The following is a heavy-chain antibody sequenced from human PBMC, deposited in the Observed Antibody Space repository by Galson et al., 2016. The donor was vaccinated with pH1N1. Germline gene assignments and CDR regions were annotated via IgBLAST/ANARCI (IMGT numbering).Heavy chain of an antibody. CDR1: GYTFTDYY. V-gene: IGHV1-2*02. Sequence: SVKVSCKASGYTFTDYYIHWVRQAPGKGLEWMGWINPNSDVTKYAQKFQDRVTMTRDKSINTAYMELSGLTSDDTAVYYCARDSKVGIPTHYWGQGTLVTLSS. CDR2: INPNSDVT. D-gene: IGHD1-1*01. CDR3: ARDSKVGIPTHY. J-gene: IGHJ4*02.